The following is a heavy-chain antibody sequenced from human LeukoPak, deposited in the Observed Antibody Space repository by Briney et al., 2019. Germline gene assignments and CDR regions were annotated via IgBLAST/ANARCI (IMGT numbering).Heavy chain of an antibody. CDR1: GFTFSSYW. J-gene: IGHJ4*02. D-gene: IGHD2-15*01. CDR3: GRDQTPFY. Sequence: GGSLRLSCAASGFTFSSYWMTWVRQAPGKGLEWVATIKHDGSEDYYLDSVKGRFTISRDNAKSSMWLQMSSLRAEDTAVYYCGRDQTPFYWGQGTLVTVSS. CDR2: IKHDGSED. V-gene: IGHV3-7*01.